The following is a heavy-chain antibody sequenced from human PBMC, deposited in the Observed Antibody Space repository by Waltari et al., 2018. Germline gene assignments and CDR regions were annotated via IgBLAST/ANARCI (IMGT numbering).Heavy chain of an antibody. J-gene: IGHJ5*02. Sequence: QVQLVQSGAEVKKPGSSVKVSCKDSGGTFSSYAISWVRQAPGQGLEWMGRIIPILGIANYAQKFQGRVTITADKSTSTAYMELSSLRSEDTAVYYCAPILGIAADHNWFDPWGQGTLVTVSS. CDR1: GGTFSSYA. CDR2: IIPILGIA. V-gene: IGHV1-69*04. CDR3: APILGIAADHNWFDP. D-gene: IGHD6-13*01.